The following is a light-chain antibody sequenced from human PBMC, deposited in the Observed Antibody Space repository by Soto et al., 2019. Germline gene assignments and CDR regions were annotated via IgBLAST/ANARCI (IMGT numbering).Light chain of an antibody. CDR1: QSISSY. V-gene: IGKV1-39*01. J-gene: IGKJ1*01. CDR2: AAS. Sequence: DIPMTQSPSSLSASVGDRVTITCRASQSISSYLNWYQQKPGKAPKLLIYAASSLQSGVPSRFSGSGSGTDFTLTISSLQPEDFATYYCQHSRTFGQGTKVEIK. CDR3: QHSRT.